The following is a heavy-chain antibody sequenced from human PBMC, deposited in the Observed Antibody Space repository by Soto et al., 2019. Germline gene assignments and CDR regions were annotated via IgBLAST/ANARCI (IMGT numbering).Heavy chain of an antibody. CDR3: VRDGTKTLRDWFDP. V-gene: IGHV4-4*07. Sequence: SETLSLTCTVSGASISGFYWSWIRKSAGKGLEWIGRIYATGTTDYNPSLKSRVMMSVDTSKKQFSLKLRSVTAADTAVYYCVRDGTKTLRDWFDPWGQGISVTISS. CDR2: IYATGTT. CDR1: GASISGFY. D-gene: IGHD1-1*01. J-gene: IGHJ5*02.